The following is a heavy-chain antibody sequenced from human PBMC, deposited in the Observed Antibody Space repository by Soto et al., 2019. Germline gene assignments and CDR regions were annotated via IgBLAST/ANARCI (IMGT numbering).Heavy chain of an antibody. CDR3: AKLQSGHDAFDI. Sequence: QVQLVESGGGVVQPGRSLRLSCAASGFTFSSYGMHWVRQAPGKGLEWVAVISYDGSNKYYADSVKGRFTISRDNSKNTLYLQMNSLRAEDTAVYYCAKLQSGHDAFDIWGQGTMVTVSS. V-gene: IGHV3-30*18. J-gene: IGHJ3*02. CDR1: GFTFSSYG. CDR2: ISYDGSNK. D-gene: IGHD5-12*01.